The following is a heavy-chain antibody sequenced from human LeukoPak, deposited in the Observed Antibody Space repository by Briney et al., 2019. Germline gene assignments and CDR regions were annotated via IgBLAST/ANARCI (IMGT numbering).Heavy chain of an antibody. V-gene: IGHV3-74*01. CDR3: ARVGSRWELLSY. J-gene: IGHJ4*02. D-gene: IGHD1-26*01. CDR1: GFTFSSYW. CDR2: INSDGSST. Sequence: GGSLRLSCAASGFTFSSYWMHWVRQAPGKGLVWVSRINSDGSSTSYADSVKGRFTISRDNAKNTLYLQMNSLRAEDTAVYYCARVGSRWELLSYWGQGTLVTVSS.